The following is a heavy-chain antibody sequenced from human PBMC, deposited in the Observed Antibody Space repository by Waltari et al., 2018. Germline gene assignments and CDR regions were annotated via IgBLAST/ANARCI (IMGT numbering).Heavy chain of an antibody. D-gene: IGHD3-3*01. J-gene: IGHJ5*02. CDR3: ARRQSYDFWSGYYTGTGFDP. Sequence: QVQLQQWGAGLLKPSETLSLTCAVYGGSFSGYYWSWIRQPPGKGLEWIGEINHSGSTNYNPSLKSRVTISVDTSKNRFSLKLSSVTAADTAVYYCARRQSYDFWSGYYTGTGFDPRGQGTLVTVSS. CDR2: INHSGST. CDR1: GGSFSGYY. V-gene: IGHV4-34*01.